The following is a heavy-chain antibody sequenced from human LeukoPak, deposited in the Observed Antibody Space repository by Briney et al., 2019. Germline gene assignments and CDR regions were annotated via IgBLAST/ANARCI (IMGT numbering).Heavy chain of an antibody. J-gene: IGHJ6*03. CDR2: ISWNSGSI. V-gene: IGHV3-9*01. Sequence: GGSLRLSCAASGFTFDDYAMHWVRQAPGKGLEWVSGISWNSGSIGYADSVKGRFTISRDNAKNSLYLQMNSLRAEDTAVYYCARDPYSGSYSAYYYYYMDVWGKGTTVTVSS. CDR3: ARDPYSGSYSAYYYYYMDV. CDR1: GFTFDDYA. D-gene: IGHD1-26*01.